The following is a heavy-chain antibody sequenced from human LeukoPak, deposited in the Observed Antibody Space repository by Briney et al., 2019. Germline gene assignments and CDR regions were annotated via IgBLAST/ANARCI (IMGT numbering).Heavy chain of an antibody. CDR1: GYTFIGYY. CDR2: INPNSGGT. V-gene: IGHV1-2*06. J-gene: IGHJ4*02. Sequence: ASVKVSCKASGYTFIGYYMHWVGRAPGQGLGWMGRINPNSGGTNYAQKFQGRVTMTRDTSISTAYMELSRLRSDDTAVYYCARGALMNDYWGQGTLVTVSS. CDR3: ARGALMNDY.